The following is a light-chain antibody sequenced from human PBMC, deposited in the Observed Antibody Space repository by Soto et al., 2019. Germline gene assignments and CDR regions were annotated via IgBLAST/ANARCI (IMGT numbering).Light chain of an antibody. Sequence: QLVLTQPPSVSGTPGQRVTISCSGSSSNIGSNTVNWYQQLPGTAPKLLIYSNNQRPSGVPDRFSGSKSGTSASLAISGLQSEDEADYYCAAWDDSLNGPLFGGGTKLTVL. CDR3: AAWDDSLNGPL. CDR2: SNN. CDR1: SSNIGSNT. J-gene: IGLJ2*01. V-gene: IGLV1-44*01.